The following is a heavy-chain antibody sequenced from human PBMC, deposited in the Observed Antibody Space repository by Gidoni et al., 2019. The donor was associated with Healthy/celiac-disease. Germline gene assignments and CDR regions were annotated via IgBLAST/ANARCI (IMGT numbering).Heavy chain of an antibody. CDR2: IYYSGST. V-gene: IGHV4-31*03. J-gene: IGHJ5*02. CDR1: GGSISSGGYY. CDR3: ASQYCTGGVCRPDGVWFDP. Sequence: QVQLQESGPGLVKPSQTLSLTCTVSGGSISSGGYYWSWIRQHPGKGLEWIGYIYYSGSTSYNPSLKSRVTISVDTSKNQFSLKLSSVTAGDTAVYYCASQYCTGGVCRPDGVWFDPWGQGTLVTVSS. D-gene: IGHD2-8*02.